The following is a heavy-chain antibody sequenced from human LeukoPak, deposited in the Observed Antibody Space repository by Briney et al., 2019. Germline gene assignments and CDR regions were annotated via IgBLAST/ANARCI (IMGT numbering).Heavy chain of an antibody. CDR3: AKAESCGGDCYSSYYYYMDV. J-gene: IGHJ6*03. CDR1: GFTFSSYP. V-gene: IGHV3-21*01. Sequence: GALRLSCAASGFTFSSYPLNWVRQAPGKGLEWVSSISTTNSYIYYADSVKGRFTISRDNAKNSLYLQMNSLRAEDTAVYYCAKAESCGGDCYSSYYYYMDVWGKGTTVTISS. D-gene: IGHD2-21*02. CDR2: ISTTNSYI.